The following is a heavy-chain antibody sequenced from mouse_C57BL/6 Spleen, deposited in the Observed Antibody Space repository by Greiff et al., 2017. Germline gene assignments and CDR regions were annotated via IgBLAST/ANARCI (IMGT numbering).Heavy chain of an antibody. D-gene: IGHD2-1*01. CDR3: ARWNGNLYYAMDY. J-gene: IGHJ4*01. Sequence: DVMLVESGGGLVQPGGSLSLSCAASGFTFTDYYMSWVRQPPGKALEWLGFIRNKANGYTTEYSASVKGRFTISRDNSQSILYLQMNALRAEDSATYYCARWNGNLYYAMDYWGQGTSVTVSS. CDR2: IRNKANGYTT. V-gene: IGHV7-3*01. CDR1: GFTFTDYY.